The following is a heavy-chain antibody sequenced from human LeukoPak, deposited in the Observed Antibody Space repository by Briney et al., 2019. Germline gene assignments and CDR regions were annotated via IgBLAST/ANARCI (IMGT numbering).Heavy chain of an antibody. V-gene: IGHV7-4-1*02. CDR3: ARAYQRLGELSLPNY. J-gene: IGHJ4*02. Sequence: ASVTVSCKASGYTFTNYAMNWVRQAPGQGLEWMGWIHPSTGNPTYAQGFTGRFVFSLDTSVSTTYLQISSLKAEDTAVYYCARAYQRLGELSLPNYWGQGTLVTVSS. CDR1: GYTFTNYA. D-gene: IGHD3-16*02. CDR2: IHPSTGNP.